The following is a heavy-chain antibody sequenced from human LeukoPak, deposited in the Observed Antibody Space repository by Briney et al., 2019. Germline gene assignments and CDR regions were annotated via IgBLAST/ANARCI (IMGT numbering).Heavy chain of an antibody. J-gene: IGHJ4*02. V-gene: IGHV4-39*07. Sequence: SETLSLTCTVSGGSISSSSYYWGWIRQPPGKGLEWIGSIYYSGSTYYNPSLKSRVTISVDTSRNWFSLKLSSVTAADTAVYYCARGSTVAGEFDYWGQGTLVTVSS. D-gene: IGHD6-19*01. CDR1: GGSISSSSYY. CDR3: ARGSTVAGEFDY. CDR2: IYYSGST.